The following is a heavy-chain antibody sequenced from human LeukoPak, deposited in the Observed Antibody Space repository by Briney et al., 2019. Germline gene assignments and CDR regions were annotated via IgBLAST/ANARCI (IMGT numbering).Heavy chain of an antibody. CDR1: GYTFTSYD. CDR2: MNPNSGNA. CDR3: AIGQQLVRGAFDI. V-gene: IGHV1-8*01. D-gene: IGHD6-13*01. Sequence: GASVKASCKASGYTFTSYDINWVRQATGQGLEWMGWMNPNSGNAGYAQRFQGRVTMTRNTSISTAYMELSSLRSEDTAVYYCAIGQQLVRGAFDIWGQGTMVTVSS. J-gene: IGHJ3*02.